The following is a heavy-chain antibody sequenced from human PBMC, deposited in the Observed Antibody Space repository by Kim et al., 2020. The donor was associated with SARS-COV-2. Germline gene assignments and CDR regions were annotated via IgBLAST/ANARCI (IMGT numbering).Heavy chain of an antibody. V-gene: IGHV4-39*01. CDR1: GGSISSSSYY. Sequence: SETLSLTCTVSGGSISSSSYYWGWIRQPPGKGLEWIGSIYYSGSTYYNPSLKSRVTISVDTSKNQFSLKLSSVTAADTAVYYCARPTHSSWYYFDYWGQG. J-gene: IGHJ4*02. CDR3: ARPTHSSWYYFDY. CDR2: IYYSGST. D-gene: IGHD6-13*01.